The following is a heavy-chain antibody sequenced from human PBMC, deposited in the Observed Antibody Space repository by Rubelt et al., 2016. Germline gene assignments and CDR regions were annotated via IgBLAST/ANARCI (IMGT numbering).Heavy chain of an antibody. Sequence: GFTLNNYWMHWVRQAPGKGLVWVSEIKYDGSATNYADSVKGRFTISRDTAKNTLYLQMNSLRDEDTAVYYCTRGLLGIDYWGPGTLVTVSS. CDR1: GFTLNNYW. J-gene: IGHJ4*02. D-gene: IGHD7-27*01. CDR2: IKYDGSAT. V-gene: IGHV3-74*01. CDR3: TRGLLGIDY.